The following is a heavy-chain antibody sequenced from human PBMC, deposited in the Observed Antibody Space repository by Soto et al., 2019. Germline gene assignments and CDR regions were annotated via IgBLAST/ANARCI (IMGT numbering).Heavy chain of an antibody. D-gene: IGHD2-15*01. CDR3: ARATSGVVAATTYYYGMDV. CDR1: GYTFTTYY. Sequence: ASVKVSCKASGYTFTTYYMHWVRQAPGQGLEWMGIINPSGGNTNYAQKFQGRVTMTRDTSTSTVYMELSSLRSEDTAVYYCARATSGVVAATTYYYGMDVWGQGTAVTVSS. J-gene: IGHJ6*02. CDR2: INPSGGNT. V-gene: IGHV1-46*01.